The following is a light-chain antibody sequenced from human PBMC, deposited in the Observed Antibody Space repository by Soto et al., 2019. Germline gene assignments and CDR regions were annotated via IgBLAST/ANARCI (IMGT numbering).Light chain of an antibody. V-gene: IGLV2-14*01. CDR1: SSDVGAYIY. CDR3: STFSV. J-gene: IGLJ2*01. Sequence: QSALTQPASASGSPGQSITISCTRTSSDVGAYIYVSWYQHHPGKAPKLMIYEVSNRPSGVSNRFSGSKSGNTAFLTISGLQAEDEADYYCSTFSVFGGGTKLTVL. CDR2: EVS.